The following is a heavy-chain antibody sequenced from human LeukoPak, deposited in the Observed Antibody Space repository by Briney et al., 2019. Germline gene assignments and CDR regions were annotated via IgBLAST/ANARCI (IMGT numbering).Heavy chain of an antibody. CDR3: ARVRYSDSSVLTRKRSYYFDY. J-gene: IGHJ4*02. Sequence: GGSLRLSCGASGFTFSSYGMSWVRQAPGKGLEWVSAISGSGGSTYYADSVKGRFTISRDNSKNTLYLQMNSLRAEDTAVYYCARVRYSDSSVLTRKRSYYFDYWGQGTLVTVSS. V-gene: IGHV3-23*01. D-gene: IGHD3-22*01. CDR2: ISGSGGST. CDR1: GFTFSSYG.